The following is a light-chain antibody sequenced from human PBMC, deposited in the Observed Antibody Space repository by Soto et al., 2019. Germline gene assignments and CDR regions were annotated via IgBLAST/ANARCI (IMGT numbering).Light chain of an antibody. V-gene: IGKV1-9*01. CDR2: GAS. J-gene: IGKJ4*01. Sequence: DIQLTQSPPFLSASIGDRVTITCRASQGINSYLAWYQQKPGKAPKLLIYGASTLESGVPSRFSGSESGTEFTLTISSLQPEDFATYYCQQLNNYPLTFGGGTKVESK. CDR1: QGINSY. CDR3: QQLNNYPLT.